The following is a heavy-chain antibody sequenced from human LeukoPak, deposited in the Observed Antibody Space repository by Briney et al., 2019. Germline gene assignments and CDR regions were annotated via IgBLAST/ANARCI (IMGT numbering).Heavy chain of an antibody. V-gene: IGHV4-31*03. CDR2: IYYSGST. CDR3: ARANYYDSSGYYFPVYYYGMDV. CDR1: GGSISSSSYY. Sequence: SETLSLTCTVSGGSISSSSYYWSWIRQHPGKGLEWIGYIYYSGSTYYNPSLKSRVAISVDTSKNQFSLKLSSVTAADTAVYYCARANYYDSSGYYFPVYYYGMDVWGQGTTVTVSS. J-gene: IGHJ6*02. D-gene: IGHD3-22*01.